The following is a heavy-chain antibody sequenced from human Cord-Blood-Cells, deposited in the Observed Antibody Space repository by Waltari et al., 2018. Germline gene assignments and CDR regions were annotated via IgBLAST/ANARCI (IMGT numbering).Heavy chain of an antibody. CDR2: IHPVLGIA. J-gene: IGHJ3*02. CDR3: ARASAAADDAFDI. D-gene: IGHD6-13*01. Sequence: QVQLVQSGAEVKKPGSSVKVSCKASGGTFSSYAISWVRQAPGQGLEWMGGIHPVLGIAKDGQQFPGRVTLTADKSQSTAYMGLSSLGSEDTAVYYCARASAAADDAFDIWGQGTMVTVSS. V-gene: IGHV1-69*10. CDR1: GGTFSSYA.